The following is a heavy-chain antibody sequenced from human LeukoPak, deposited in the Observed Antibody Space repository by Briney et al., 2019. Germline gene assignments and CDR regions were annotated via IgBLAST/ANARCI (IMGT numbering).Heavy chain of an antibody. CDR1: GYIITSGYY. J-gene: IGHJ5*02. V-gene: IGHV4-38-2*01. CDR3: ARRVSRYCSSTSCPVPSGRFDP. CDR2: IYHSGST. D-gene: IGHD2-2*01. Sequence: SETLSLTCAVSGYIITSGYYWGWIRQPPGKGLEWIGSIYHSGSTYYNPSLKTRVTISVDTSKNQFSLKLSSVTAADTAVYYCARRVSRYCSSTSCPVPSGRFDPWGQGTLVTVSS.